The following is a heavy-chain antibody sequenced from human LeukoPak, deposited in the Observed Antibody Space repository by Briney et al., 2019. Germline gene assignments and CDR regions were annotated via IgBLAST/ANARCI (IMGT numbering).Heavy chain of an antibody. D-gene: IGHD2-2*03. CDR1: GGSISSYY. Sequence: SETLSLTCTVSGGSISSYYWSWIRQPPGKGLEWIGYIYYSGSTNYNPSLKSRVTISVDTSKNQFSLKLSSVTAADTAVYYCARHKLDIVVVPAAHGMDVWGQGTTVTVSS. J-gene: IGHJ6*02. V-gene: IGHV4-59*08. CDR3: ARHKLDIVVVPAAHGMDV. CDR2: IYYSGST.